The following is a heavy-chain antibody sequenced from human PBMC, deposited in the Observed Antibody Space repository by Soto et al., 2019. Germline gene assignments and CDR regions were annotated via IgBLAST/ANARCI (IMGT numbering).Heavy chain of an antibody. D-gene: IGHD6-13*01. CDR3: AGARSAAGTGWFAP. Sequence: QVQLVQSGAEVKKPGASVKVSCKASGYTFTSYDISWVRQATGQGLEWMGWMNTNSGNTDYAQKFQGRVTMTRNTSRSTAYRQLSSRRSDAAAVYYWAGARSAAGTGWFAPWGQGTVVTVSP. CDR1: GYTFTSYD. J-gene: IGHJ5*02. CDR2: MNTNSGNT. V-gene: IGHV1-8*02.